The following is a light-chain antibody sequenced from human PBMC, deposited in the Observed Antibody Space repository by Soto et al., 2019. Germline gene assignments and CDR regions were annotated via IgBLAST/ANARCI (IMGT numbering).Light chain of an antibody. J-gene: IGKJ1*01. Sequence: EIVLKLSPGTLSLSPGERATLCCRASQSVSSSYLAWYQQKPGQAPRLLIYGASSRATGIPDRFSGSGSGTDFTLTISRLEPEDFAVYYCQQYGSSPRTFGQGTNGDI. V-gene: IGKV3-20*01. CDR2: GAS. CDR3: QQYGSSPRT. CDR1: QSVSSSY.